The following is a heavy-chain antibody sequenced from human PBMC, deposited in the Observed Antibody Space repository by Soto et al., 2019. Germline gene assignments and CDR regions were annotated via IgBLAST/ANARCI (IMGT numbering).Heavy chain of an antibody. CDR1: GFTFSSYG. CDR2: IWYDGSNK. J-gene: IGHJ4*02. D-gene: IGHD5-18*01. V-gene: IGHV3-33*01. Sequence: QVQLVESGGGVVQPGRSLRLSCAASGFTFSSYGMHWVRQAPGKGLEWVAVIWYDGSNKYYADSVKGRFTISRDNSKNTLYLQMNSLRAEDTAVYYCARETPRPRGYRYALGSFDYWGQGTLVTVSS. CDR3: ARETPRPRGYRYALGSFDY.